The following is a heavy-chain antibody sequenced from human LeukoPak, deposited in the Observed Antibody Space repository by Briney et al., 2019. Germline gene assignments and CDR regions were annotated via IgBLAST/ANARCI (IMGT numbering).Heavy chain of an antibody. Sequence: GGSLRLSCAASGFTFSSYWMTWVRQAPGKGLEWVANIKQDGSEKYYVDSVKGRFTISRDNAKNSLYLQMNSLRAEDTAVYYCATSLRLYYYDSSAYYAHWGQGTLVTVPS. J-gene: IGHJ4*02. V-gene: IGHV3-7*01. CDR3: ATSLRLYYYDSSAYYAH. CDR2: IKQDGSEK. CDR1: GFTFSSYW. D-gene: IGHD3-22*01.